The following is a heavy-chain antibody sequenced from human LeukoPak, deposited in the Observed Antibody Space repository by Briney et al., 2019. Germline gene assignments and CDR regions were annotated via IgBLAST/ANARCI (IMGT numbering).Heavy chain of an antibody. CDR1: GGSFSGYY. J-gene: IGHJ4*02. D-gene: IGHD3-22*01. CDR2: INHSGST. V-gene: IGHV4-34*01. CDR3: ARGLPKYYYDRSRGSERLDY. Sequence: SETLSLTCAVYGGSFSGYYWSWIRQPPGKGLEWIGEINHSGSTNYNPSLKSRVTISVDTSKNQFSLKLSSVTAADTAVYYCARGLPKYYYDRSRGSERLDYWGQGTLVTVAS.